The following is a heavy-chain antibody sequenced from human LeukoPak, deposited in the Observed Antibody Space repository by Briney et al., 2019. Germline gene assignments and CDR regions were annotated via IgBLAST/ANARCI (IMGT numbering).Heavy chain of an antibody. J-gene: IGHJ5*02. CDR1: GFTFSSYS. V-gene: IGHV3-21*01. CDR3: AKDLTSMVRGVFDQ. Sequence: KTGGSLRLSCAASGFTFSSYSMNWVRQAPGKGLEWVSSISSSSSYIYYADSVKGRFTISRDNAKNSLYLQMNSLTTEDTAVYYCAKDLTSMVRGVFDQWGQGTLVTVSP. CDR2: ISSSSSYI. D-gene: IGHD3-10*01.